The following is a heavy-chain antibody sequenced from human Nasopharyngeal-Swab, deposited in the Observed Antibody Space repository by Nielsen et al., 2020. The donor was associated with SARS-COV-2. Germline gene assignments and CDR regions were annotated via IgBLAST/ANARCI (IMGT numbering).Heavy chain of an antibody. J-gene: IGHJ6*02. CDR2: MNPNSGNT. CDR3: ARGSGVVVVAATLHYYYGMDV. Sequence: SVKVSCKASGYTFTSYDINWVRQATGQGLEWMGWMNPNSGNTGYAQKFQGRVTMTRNTSISTAYMELSSLRSEDTAVYYCARGSGVVVVAATLHYYYGMDVWGQGTTVTVSS. V-gene: IGHV1-8*01. CDR1: GYTFTSYD. D-gene: IGHD2-15*01.